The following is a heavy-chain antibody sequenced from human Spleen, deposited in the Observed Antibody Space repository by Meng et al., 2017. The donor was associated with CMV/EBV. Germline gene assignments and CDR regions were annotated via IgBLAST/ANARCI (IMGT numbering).Heavy chain of an antibody. CDR1: GGSFSGYY. Sequence: SETLSLTCAVYGGSFSGYYWSWIRQPPGKGLEWIGEINHSGSTNYNPSLKIRLTISVDTSKNQFSLKPSSVTAADTAGYYCVRAHSLWDYYGMDVWGQGTTVTVSS. CDR3: VRAHSLWDYYGMDV. J-gene: IGHJ6*02. V-gene: IGHV4-34*01. CDR2: INHSGST. D-gene: IGHD5/OR15-5a*01.